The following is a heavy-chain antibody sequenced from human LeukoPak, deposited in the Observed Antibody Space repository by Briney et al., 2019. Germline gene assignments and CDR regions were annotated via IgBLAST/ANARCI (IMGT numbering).Heavy chain of an antibody. CDR1: GGTFSSYT. CDR2: ISAYNSNT. J-gene: IGHJ3*02. V-gene: IGHV1-18*01. Sequence: ASVKVSCKASGGTFSSYTISWVRQAPGQGLEWMGWISAYNSNTNYAQKLQGRVTMTTDTSTSTAYMELRSLRSDDTAVYYCAASGSSSGAFDIWGQGTMVTVSS. CDR3: AASGSSSGAFDI. D-gene: IGHD1-26*01.